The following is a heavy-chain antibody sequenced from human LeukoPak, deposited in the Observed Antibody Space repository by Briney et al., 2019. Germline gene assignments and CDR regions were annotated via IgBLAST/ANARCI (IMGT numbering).Heavy chain of an antibody. Sequence: SETLSLTCTVSGGSINSDDYYWSWIRQHPGKGLEWIGFIYYSGYTSYIPSLKSRVTISVDTSKNQFSLKLSSVTAADTAVYYCARARGMATILPFDYWGQGTLVTVSS. J-gene: IGHJ4*02. CDR2: IYYSGYT. D-gene: IGHD5-24*01. CDR3: ARARGMATILPFDY. CDR1: GGSINSDDYY. V-gene: IGHV4-31*03.